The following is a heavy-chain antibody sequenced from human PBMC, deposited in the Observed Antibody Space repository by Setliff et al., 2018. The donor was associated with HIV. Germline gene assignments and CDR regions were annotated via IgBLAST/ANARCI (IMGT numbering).Heavy chain of an antibody. CDR2: MNPNSGNT. D-gene: IGHD2-8*02. V-gene: IGHV1-8*02. Sequence: WASVKVSCKASGYTFTSYDINWVRQATGQGLEWMGWMNPNSGNTGYAQKFQGRVTMTRNTSISTAYMELSSLRSEDTAVYYCARRITGLDAFDIWGQGTMVTVSS. CDR1: GYTFTSYD. CDR3: ARRITGLDAFDI. J-gene: IGHJ3*02.